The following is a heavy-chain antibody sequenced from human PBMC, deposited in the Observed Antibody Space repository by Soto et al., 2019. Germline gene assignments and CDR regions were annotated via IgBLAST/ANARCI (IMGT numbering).Heavy chain of an antibody. CDR3: AGEGVTSRRSRPWMGYHYYGLDV. CDR1: GGTFNSHT. CDR2: IMPMFGVT. V-gene: IGHV1-69*12. D-gene: IGHD2-2*01. J-gene: IGHJ6*02. Sequence: QVQLVQSGAEVKKPGSSVKVSCRASGGTFNSHTISWVRQAPGQGLERRGGIMPMFGVTNYARKFQGRLTMTANESTTTAYMEVSSLTSDDTAVYYCAGEGVTSRRSRPWMGYHYYGLDVWGQGTTVIVSS.